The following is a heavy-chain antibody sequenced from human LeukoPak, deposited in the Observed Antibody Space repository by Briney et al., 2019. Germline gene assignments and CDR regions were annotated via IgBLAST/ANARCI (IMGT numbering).Heavy chain of an antibody. CDR1: GYTFTGYY. CDR3: AREVAAAGSDY. Sequence: ASVKVSCKASGYTFTGYYMHWVRQATGQGLEWMGWMNPNSGNTGYAQKFQGRVTMTRNTSISTAYMELSSLRSEDTAVYYCAREVAAAGSDYWGQGTLVTVSS. V-gene: IGHV1-8*02. CDR2: MNPNSGNT. J-gene: IGHJ4*02. D-gene: IGHD6-13*01.